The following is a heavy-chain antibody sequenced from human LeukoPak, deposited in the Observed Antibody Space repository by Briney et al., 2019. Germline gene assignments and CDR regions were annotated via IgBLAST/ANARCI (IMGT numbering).Heavy chain of an antibody. CDR1: GDSISSSSYY. CDR2: IYTSGST. V-gene: IGHV4-61*02. D-gene: IGHD6-19*01. Sequence: SETLSLTCTVSGDSISSSSYYWSWIRQPAGKGLEWIGRIYTSGSTNYNPSLKSRVTMSVDTSNNQFSLKLSSVTAADTAVYYCARDPPAGSGFDYWGQGTLVTVSS. CDR3: ARDPPAGSGFDY. J-gene: IGHJ4*02.